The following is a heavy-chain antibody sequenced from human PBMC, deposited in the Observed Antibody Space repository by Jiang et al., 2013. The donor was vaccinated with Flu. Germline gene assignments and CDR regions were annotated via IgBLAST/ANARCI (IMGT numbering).Heavy chain of an antibody. J-gene: IGHJ4*02. CDR2: MYKSETT. D-gene: IGHD1-26*01. V-gene: IGHV4-61*01. CDR1: GDSVTSRNYY. CDR3: ARDGRSGNFLDL. Sequence: KPLETLSLTCTVSGDSVTSRNYYWGWIRQSPGRGLEWIGYMYKSETTSFNPSLHSPVSISVDTSKNQFSLKLSSVTAADTAVYFCARDGRSGNFLDLWGQGTLVTVSS.